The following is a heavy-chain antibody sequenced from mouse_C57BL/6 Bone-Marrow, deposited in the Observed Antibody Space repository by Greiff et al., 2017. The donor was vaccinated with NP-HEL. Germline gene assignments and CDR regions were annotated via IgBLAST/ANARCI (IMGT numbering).Heavy chain of an antibody. V-gene: IGHV3-8*01. CDR3: AIGGGDGYYEAY. Sequence: EVQLQESGPGLAKPSQTLSLTCSVTGYSITSDYWNWIRKFPGNKLEYMGYISYSGRTYYTPSLKSRISLTRDTSQNQYYLHVNTVNTEDTATYYGAIGGGDGYYEAYWGQGTLVTVSA. CDR2: ISYSGRT. J-gene: IGHJ3*01. D-gene: IGHD2-3*01. CDR1: GYSITSDY.